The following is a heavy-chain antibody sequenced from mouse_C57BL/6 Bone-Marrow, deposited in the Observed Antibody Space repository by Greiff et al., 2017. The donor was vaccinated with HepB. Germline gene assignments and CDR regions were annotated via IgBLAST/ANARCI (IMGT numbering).Heavy chain of an antibody. CDR3: VRPDGVYAMDY. CDR2: IRSKSNNYAT. J-gene: IGHJ4*01. CDR1: GFRFNTYA. D-gene: IGHD1-1*02. V-gene: IGHV10-1*01. Sequence: GGGLVQPKGSLKLSCAASGFRFNTYAMHWVRQAPGKGLEWVARIRSKSNNYATYYADSVKDRFTISRDDSESMLYLQMNNLKTEDTAMYYCVRPDGVYAMDYWGQGTSVTVSS.